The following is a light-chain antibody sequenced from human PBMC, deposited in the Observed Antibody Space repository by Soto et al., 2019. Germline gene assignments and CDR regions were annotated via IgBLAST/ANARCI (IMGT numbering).Light chain of an antibody. CDR1: NNDVGAFNL. J-gene: IGLJ2*01. CDR2: GVT. CDR3: SSYTSSSTLV. Sequence: QSALTQPASVSGSPGQSITISCTGTNNDVGAFNLVSWYQQHPVKAPKLIIFGVTERPSGVSNRFSGSKSGNTASLTISGLQAEDEADYYCSSYTSSSTLVFGGGTKLTVL. V-gene: IGLV2-14*02.